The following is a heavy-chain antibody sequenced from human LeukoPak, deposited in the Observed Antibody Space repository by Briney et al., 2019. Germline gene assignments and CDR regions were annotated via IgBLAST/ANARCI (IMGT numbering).Heavy chain of an antibody. J-gene: IGHJ6*03. Sequence: PGGSLRLSCAASGFTFSTYGMNWVRQAPGKGLEWVAFIPYDGSNRHYVDSVKGRFTISRDNSKNTLDLQMNSLRAEGTAVYYCAKDGDYVVNYYYYMDVWGKGTTVTVSS. CDR3: AKDGDYVVNYYYYMDV. CDR2: IPYDGSNR. V-gene: IGHV3-30*02. D-gene: IGHD4-17*01. CDR1: GFTFSTYG.